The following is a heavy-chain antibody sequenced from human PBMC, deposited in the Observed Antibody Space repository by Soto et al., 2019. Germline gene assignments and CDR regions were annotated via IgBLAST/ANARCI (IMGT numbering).Heavy chain of an antibody. CDR3: AKEKTYSSGWDGMDV. V-gene: IGHV3-23*01. CDR1: GFTFSSYA. Sequence: EVQLLESGGGLVQPGGSLRLSCAASGFTFSSYAMSWVRQAPGKGLEWVSAISGSGGSTYYADSVKGRFTISRDNSKNTLYVQMNSLRAEDTAVYHCAKEKTYSSGWDGMDVWGQGTTVTVSS. D-gene: IGHD6-19*01. J-gene: IGHJ6*02. CDR2: ISGSGGST.